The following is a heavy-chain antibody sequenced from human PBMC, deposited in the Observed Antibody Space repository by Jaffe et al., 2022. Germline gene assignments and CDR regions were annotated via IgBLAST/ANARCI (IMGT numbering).Heavy chain of an antibody. D-gene: IGHD1-20*01. J-gene: IGHJ3*02. CDR3: AKDGITGTTGAFDI. CDR1: GFTFDDYA. V-gene: IGHV3-9*01. Sequence: EVQLVESGGGLVQPGRSLRLSCAASGFTFDDYAMHWVRQAPGKGLEWVSGISWNSGSIGYADSVKGRFTISRDNAKNSLYLQMNSLRAEDTALYYCAKDGITGTTGAFDIWGQGTMVTVSS. CDR2: ISWNSGSI.